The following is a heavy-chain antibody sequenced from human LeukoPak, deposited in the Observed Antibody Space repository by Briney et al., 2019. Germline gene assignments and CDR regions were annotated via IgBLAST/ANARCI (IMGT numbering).Heavy chain of an antibody. V-gene: IGHV3-48*02. Sequence: PGGSLRLSCAASGFTFSNYYMNWVRQAPVKGPESVSYITSRSSSIYYADSVKGRFTISRDNAQNSLYLQMNSLRDEDTAVYYCARDSRFGKLLIPYFDYWGQGTLVTVSS. CDR3: ARDSRFGKLLIPYFDY. J-gene: IGHJ4*02. D-gene: IGHD3-10*01. CDR2: ITSRSSSI. CDR1: GFTFSNYY.